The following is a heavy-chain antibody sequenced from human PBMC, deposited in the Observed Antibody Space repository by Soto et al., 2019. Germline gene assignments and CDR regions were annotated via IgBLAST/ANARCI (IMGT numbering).Heavy chain of an antibody. J-gene: IGHJ4*02. V-gene: IGHV1-8*01. CDR2: MNPNSGNT. CDR3: ARGRGVLPAAMRDY. CDR1: GYTFTSYD. D-gene: IGHD2-2*01. Sequence: ASAKVSCKASGYTFTSYDINWVRQATGQGLEWMGWMNPNSGNTGYAQKFQGRVTMTRNTSISTAYMELSSLRSEDTAVYYCARGRGVLPAAMRDYWGQGTLVTVSS.